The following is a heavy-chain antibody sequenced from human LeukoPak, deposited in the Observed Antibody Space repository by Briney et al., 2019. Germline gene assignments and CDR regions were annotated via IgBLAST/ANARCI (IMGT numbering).Heavy chain of an antibody. Sequence: SETLSLTCAVYGGSFSGYYWSWIRQPPGKGLEWIGEINHSGSTNYNPSLKSRVTISVDTSKNQFSLKLSSVTAADTAVYYCARVLGYCSGGSCYSAEYFQYWGQGTLVTVSS. D-gene: IGHD2-15*01. CDR1: GGSFSGYY. CDR2: INHSGST. J-gene: IGHJ1*01. CDR3: ARVLGYCSGGSCYSAEYFQY. V-gene: IGHV4-34*01.